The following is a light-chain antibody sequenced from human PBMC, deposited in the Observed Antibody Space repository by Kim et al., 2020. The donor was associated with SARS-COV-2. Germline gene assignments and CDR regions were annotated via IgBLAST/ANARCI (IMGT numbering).Light chain of an antibody. Sequence: EIVMTQSPATLSVSPGERATLSCRASQSVNSNLAWYQQKPGQAPRLLIFGASNRATGIPARFSGSGSGTEFTLIISSLQSEDFAIYYCLQYNNWPPWTFGQGTKVDIK. V-gene: IGKV3-15*01. J-gene: IGKJ1*01. CDR2: GAS. CDR3: LQYNNWPPWT. CDR1: QSVNSN.